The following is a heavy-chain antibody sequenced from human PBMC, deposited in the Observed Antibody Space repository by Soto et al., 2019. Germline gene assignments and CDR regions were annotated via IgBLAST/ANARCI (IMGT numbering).Heavy chain of an antibody. CDR1: GYTFTGYY. V-gene: IGHV1-2*02. Sequence: ASVKVSCKASGYTFTGYYMHWVRQAPGQGLEWMGWINPNSGGTKYAQKFRGRVTMTGDTSISTAYMELSRLRSDDTAVYYCASYRYSSGLYYFDYWGQGTLVTVSS. CDR2: INPNSGGT. J-gene: IGHJ4*02. D-gene: IGHD6-19*01. CDR3: ASYRYSSGLYYFDY.